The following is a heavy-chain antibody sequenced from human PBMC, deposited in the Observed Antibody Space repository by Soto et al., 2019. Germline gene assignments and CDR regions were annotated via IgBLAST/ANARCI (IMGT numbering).Heavy chain of an antibody. Sequence: QVQLVQSGAEVKKPGASVKVSCKASGYTFSSYGFSWVRQAPGQGLEWMGWISAYNGDTNYVQKFRGRVTMTTDTSTSTAYMELRSLSSDDTAVYYCARDSAYSSSAGNGDYWGQGTLVTVSS. CDR1: GYTFSSYG. CDR2: ISAYNGDT. J-gene: IGHJ4*02. D-gene: IGHD6-6*01. V-gene: IGHV1-18*01. CDR3: ARDSAYSSSAGNGDY.